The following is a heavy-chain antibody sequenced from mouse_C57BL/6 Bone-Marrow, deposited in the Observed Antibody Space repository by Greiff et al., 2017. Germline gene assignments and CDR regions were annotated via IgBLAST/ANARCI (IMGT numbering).Heavy chain of an antibody. CDR1: GYTFTNYW. D-gene: IGHD1-1*01. CDR2: IYPGGGYT. Sequence: VQLQQSGAELVRPGTSVKMSCKASGYTFTNYWIGWAKQRPGHGLEWIGDIYPGGGYTNYNEKFKGKATLTADKSSSTAYMQFSSLTSEDSAIYYCAREGYYGSSSFAYWGQGTLVTVSA. J-gene: IGHJ3*01. CDR3: AREGYYGSSSFAY. V-gene: IGHV1-63*01.